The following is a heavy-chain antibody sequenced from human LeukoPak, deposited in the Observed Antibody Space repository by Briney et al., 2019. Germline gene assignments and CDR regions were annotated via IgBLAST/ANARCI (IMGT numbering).Heavy chain of an antibody. Sequence: SETLSLTCTVSGGSISSSSYYWGWIRQPPWKGLEWIGSIYYSGSTYYNPSLKSRVTISVDTSKNQFSLKLNSVTAADTAVYYCASLSTSLVAAVPYSLYYWGQGTLVTVSS. J-gene: IGHJ4*02. CDR3: ASLSTSLVAAVPYSLYY. CDR2: IYYSGST. D-gene: IGHD2-15*01. CDR1: GGSISSSSYY. V-gene: IGHV4-39*01.